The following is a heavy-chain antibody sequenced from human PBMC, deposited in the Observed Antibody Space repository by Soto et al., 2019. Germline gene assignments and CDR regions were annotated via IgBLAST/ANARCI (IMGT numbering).Heavy chain of an antibody. J-gene: IGHJ6*02. D-gene: IGHD6-13*01. CDR1: GYSFTSYW. V-gene: IGHV5-51*01. CDR3: ARLEAAADNYYYYYGMDV. Sequence: LGESLKISCKGSGYSFTSYWIGWVRQMPGKGLEWMGIIYPGDSDTRYSPSFQGQVTISADKSISTAYLQWSSLKASDTAMYYCARLEAAADNYYYYYGMDVWGQGNTVTVS. CDR2: IYPGDSDT.